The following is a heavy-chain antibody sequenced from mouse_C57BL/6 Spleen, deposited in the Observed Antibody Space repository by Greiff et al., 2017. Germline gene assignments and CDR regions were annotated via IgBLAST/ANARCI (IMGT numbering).Heavy chain of an antibody. CDR2: IDPSDSET. CDR1: GYTFTSYW. D-gene: IGHD3-2*02. V-gene: IGHV1-52*01. J-gene: IGHJ2*01. Sequence: QVQLQQPGAELVRPGSSVKLSCKASGYTFTSYWMHWVKQRPIQGLEWIGNIDPSDSETHYNQKFKDKATLTVDKSSSTAYMQLSSLTSEDSAVYYCARWGIRDYFDYWGQGTTLTVSS. CDR3: ARWGIRDYFDY.